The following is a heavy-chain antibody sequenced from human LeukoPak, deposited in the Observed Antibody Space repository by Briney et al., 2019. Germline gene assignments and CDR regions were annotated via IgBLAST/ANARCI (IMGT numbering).Heavy chain of an antibody. Sequence: GGSLRLSCAASGSTFSSYAMSWVRQAPGKGLEWVSAISGSGGSTYYADSVKGRFTISRDNSKNTLYLQMNSLRAEDTAVYYCAKAGGVYYGSGSYYILDYWGQGTLVTVSS. V-gene: IGHV3-23*01. J-gene: IGHJ4*02. D-gene: IGHD3-10*01. CDR3: AKAGGVYYGSGSYYILDY. CDR2: ISGSGGST. CDR1: GSTFSSYA.